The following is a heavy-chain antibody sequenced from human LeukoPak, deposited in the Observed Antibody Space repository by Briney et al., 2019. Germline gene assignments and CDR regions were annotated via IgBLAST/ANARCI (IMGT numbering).Heavy chain of an antibody. CDR1: GYTFTGYY. Sequence: GASVTVSCQDSGYTFTGYYIHWVRQAPGQGLEWMGRINPKSGGTHHEQKFQGRVTMIRDTSISTAYMELSRLRSDDTAVYYCARVHQYYYDSRGYIIPFDYWGQGTLVTVSS. V-gene: IGHV1-2*06. CDR2: INPKSGGT. CDR3: ARVHQYYYDSRGYIIPFDY. J-gene: IGHJ4*02. D-gene: IGHD3-22*01.